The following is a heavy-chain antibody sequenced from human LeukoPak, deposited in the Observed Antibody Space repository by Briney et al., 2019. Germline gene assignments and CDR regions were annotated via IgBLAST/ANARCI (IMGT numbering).Heavy chain of an antibody. CDR2: ISYDGSNK. D-gene: IGHD6-13*01. J-gene: IGHJ4*02. V-gene: IGHV3-30*03. Sequence: GRSLRLSCAGSGFTFSSYGMHWVRQAPGKGLEWVAVISYDGSNKYYADSVKGRFTISRDNSKNTLYLQMSSLRAEDTAVYYCASSWAYFVSWGQGTLVTVSS. CDR1: GFTFSSYG. CDR3: ASSWAYFVS.